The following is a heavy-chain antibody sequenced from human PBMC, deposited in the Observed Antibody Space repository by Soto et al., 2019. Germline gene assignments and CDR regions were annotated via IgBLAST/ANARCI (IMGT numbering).Heavy chain of an antibody. J-gene: IGHJ4*02. CDR1: GFSVSTHV. D-gene: IGHD6-13*01. Sequence: QVHLVESGGGVVQPGNSLTLSCAASGFSVSTHVIHWVRQVPGKGLEWVAVLWYDGSGEYYADSVKGRFTISRDNSKNMMYLQMNNLRVEDTAIYYCARVPRFDTWYFDYWGPGTKATVSS. CDR2: LWYDGSGE. V-gene: IGHV3-33*01. CDR3: ARVPRFDTWYFDY.